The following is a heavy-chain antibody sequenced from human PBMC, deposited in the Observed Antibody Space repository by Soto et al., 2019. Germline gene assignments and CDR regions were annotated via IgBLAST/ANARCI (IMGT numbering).Heavy chain of an antibody. J-gene: IGHJ6*02. CDR3: AREIAAAALYYYYGMDV. V-gene: IGHV3-21*01. Sequence: GGSLRLSCAASGFTFSSYSMNWVRQAPGKGLEWVSSISSSSSYIYYADSVKGRFTISRDNAKNSLYLQMNSLRAEDTAVYYCAREIAAAALYYYYGMDVWGQGTTVTV. CDR1: GFTFSSYS. D-gene: IGHD6-13*01. CDR2: ISSSSSYI.